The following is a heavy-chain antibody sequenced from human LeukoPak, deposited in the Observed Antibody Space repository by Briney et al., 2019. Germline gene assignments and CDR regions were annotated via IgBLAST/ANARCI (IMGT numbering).Heavy chain of an antibody. Sequence: ASVKVSCKASGYTFTSYYMYWVRQAPGQGLEWRGIINLSGGSTRYAQKFQGRVTMTRDTSTRAVYMELSSLRSEDTAVFYCARAFDPDTAMGLDYYYYGMDVWRQRTTVAVSS. CDR2: INLSGGST. CDR1: GYTFTSYY. CDR3: ARAFDPDTAMGLDYYYYGMDV. V-gene: IGHV1-46*01. J-gene: IGHJ6*02. D-gene: IGHD5-18*01.